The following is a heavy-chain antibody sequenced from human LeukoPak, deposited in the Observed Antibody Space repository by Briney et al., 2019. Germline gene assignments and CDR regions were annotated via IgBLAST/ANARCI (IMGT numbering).Heavy chain of an antibody. CDR2: VIPIFGIA. V-gene: IGHV1-69*05. J-gene: IGHJ4*02. D-gene: IGHD2-15*01. CDR3: GRKAGDCGGGSCYSIDY. Sequence: VASVKVSCKAFGGSFSSEAISWVRQAPGQGLEWMGGVIPIFGIANYAQKFQGRVTITTDESTSTAYMEVSSLRSEDTAVYYCGRKAGDCGGGSCYSIDYWGQGTLVTVSS. CDR1: GGSFSSEA.